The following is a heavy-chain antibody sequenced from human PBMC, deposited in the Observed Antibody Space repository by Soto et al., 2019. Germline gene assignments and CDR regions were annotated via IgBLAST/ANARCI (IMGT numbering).Heavy chain of an antibody. D-gene: IGHD4-17*01. V-gene: IGHV3-23*01. Sequence: GGSLRLSCAASGFTFSSYAMSWVRQAPGKGLEWVSAISGSGGSTYYADSVKGRFTISRDNSKNTLYLQMNSLRAEDTAVYYCAKVMEPTVTTTGDYWGQGTLVTVSS. CDR1: GFTFSSYA. CDR2: ISGSGGST. CDR3: AKVMEPTVTTTGDY. J-gene: IGHJ4*02.